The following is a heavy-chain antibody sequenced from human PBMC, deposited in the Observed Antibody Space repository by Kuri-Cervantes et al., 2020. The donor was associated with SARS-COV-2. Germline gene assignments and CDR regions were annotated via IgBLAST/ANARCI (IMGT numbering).Heavy chain of an antibody. D-gene: IGHD2-2*01. J-gene: IGHJ4*02. Sequence: GESLKISCKASGYTFTSYDINWVRQATGQGLEWMGWMNPNSGNTGYAQKFQGRVTITRNTSIITAYMERSSLRAEDTAVYYCATKWGVVVPASSAFDDWGQGTLVTVSS. CDR1: GYTFTSYD. CDR3: ATKWGVVVPASSAFDD. CDR2: MNPNSGNT. V-gene: IGHV1-8*03.